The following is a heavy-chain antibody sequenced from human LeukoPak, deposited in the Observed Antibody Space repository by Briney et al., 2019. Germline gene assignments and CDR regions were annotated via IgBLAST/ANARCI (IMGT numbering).Heavy chain of an antibody. CDR3: AKDQWGYSFYSSDY. CDR2: IRSSDGST. J-gene: IGHJ4*02. V-gene: IGHV3-23*01. Sequence: GGSLRLYCAASGFTFSSYAMSWVRQAPEKGLEWVSAIRSSDGSTYYADSVKGRFTISRDNSKDTLYLQMNSLRAEDTAVYYCAKDQWGYSFYSSDYWGQGTLVTISS. CDR1: GFTFSSYA. D-gene: IGHD1-26*01.